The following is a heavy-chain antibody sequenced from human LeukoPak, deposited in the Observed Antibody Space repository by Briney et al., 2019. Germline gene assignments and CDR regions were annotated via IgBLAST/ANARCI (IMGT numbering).Heavy chain of an antibody. CDR3: ARGISGVIINAFDI. J-gene: IGHJ3*02. CDR2: IYYSGST. Sequence: SETLSLTCTVSGGSISSYYWSWIRQPPGKGLEWIGYIYYSGSTNYNPSLRSRVIISVDTSKNQFSLKLSSVTAADTAVYYCARGISGVIINAFDIWGQGTMVTVPS. V-gene: IGHV4-59*01. D-gene: IGHD3-3*01. CDR1: GGSISSYY.